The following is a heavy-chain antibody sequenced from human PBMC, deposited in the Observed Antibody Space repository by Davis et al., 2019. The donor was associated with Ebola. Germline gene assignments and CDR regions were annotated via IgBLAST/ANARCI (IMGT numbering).Heavy chain of an antibody. Sequence: PSETLSLTCAVYGGSFSGYYWSWIRQPPGKGLEWIGYIYYSGSTNYNPSLKSRVTISVDTSKNQFSLKLSSVTAADTAVYYCARDTYSYGYYNWFDPWGQGTLVTVSS. J-gene: IGHJ5*02. D-gene: IGHD5-18*01. CDR2: IYYSGST. CDR3: ARDTYSYGYYNWFDP. CDR1: GGSFSGYY. V-gene: IGHV4-59*01.